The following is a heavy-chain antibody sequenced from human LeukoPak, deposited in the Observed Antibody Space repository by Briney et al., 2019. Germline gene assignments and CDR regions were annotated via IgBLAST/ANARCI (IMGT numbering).Heavy chain of an antibody. CDR1: GFIFSNYA. D-gene: IGHD4-23*01. CDR3: ARDSATVVIRSNWFDP. Sequence: GVLRLSCAASGFIFSNYAMNWVRQAPGKGLEWVSSITSGSGYIYYADSVKGRFTVSRDNATNSLYLQMDSLRAEDTAVYYCARDSATVVIRSNWFDPWGQGTLVTVSS. V-gene: IGHV3-21*01. CDR2: ITSGSGYI. J-gene: IGHJ5*02.